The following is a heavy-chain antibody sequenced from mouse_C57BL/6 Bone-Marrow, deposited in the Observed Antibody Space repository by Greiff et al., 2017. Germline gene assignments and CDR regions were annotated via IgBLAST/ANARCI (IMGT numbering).Heavy chain of an antibody. CDR3: ARQNYYGSKYYFDY. Sequence: EVQLVESGGGLVQPGGSLKLSCAASGFTFSDYYMYWVRQTPEKRLEWVAYISNGGGSTYYPDTVKGRFTISRDNAKNTLYLQMSRLKSEDTAMYYCARQNYYGSKYYFDYWGQGTTLTVSS. CDR2: ISNGGGST. V-gene: IGHV5-12*01. J-gene: IGHJ2*01. D-gene: IGHD1-1*01. CDR1: GFTFSDYY.